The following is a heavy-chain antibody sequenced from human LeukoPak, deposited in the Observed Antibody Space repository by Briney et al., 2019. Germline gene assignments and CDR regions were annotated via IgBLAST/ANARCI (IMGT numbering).Heavy chain of an antibody. Sequence: ASVKVSCKASGYTFTGYYMHWVRQAPGQGLEWMGWINPNSGGTNYAQKFQGRVTMTRDTSISTAYMELSRLRSDDTAVYYCARDREISYFYYMDVWGQGTTVTISS. CDR2: INPNSGGT. J-gene: IGHJ6*03. CDR1: GYTFTGYY. CDR3: ARDREISYFYYMDV. V-gene: IGHV1-2*02. D-gene: IGHD3-10*01.